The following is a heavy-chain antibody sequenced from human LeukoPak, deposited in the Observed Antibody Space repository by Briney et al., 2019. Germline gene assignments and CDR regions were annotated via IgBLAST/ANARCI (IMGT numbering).Heavy chain of an antibody. CDR3: VRGRDYVGVAASLDL. D-gene: IGHD4-17*01. V-gene: IGHV3-15*01. CDR2: IKSKTDGGTT. Sequence: PGGSLRLSCAASGFTSSNAWMSWVRQAPGKGLEWVGRIKSKTDGGTTDYAVPVKGRFTISRDDAKNSLSLQMNNLRAEDTALYYCVRGRDYVGVAASLDLWGRGTLVTVS. CDR1: GFTSSNAW. J-gene: IGHJ5*02.